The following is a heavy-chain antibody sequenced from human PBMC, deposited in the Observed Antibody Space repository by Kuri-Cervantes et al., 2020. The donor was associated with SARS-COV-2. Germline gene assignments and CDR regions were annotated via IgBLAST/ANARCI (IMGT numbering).Heavy chain of an antibody. Sequence: GGSLRLSCAASGFTFSSYSMNWVRQAPGKGLEWVSSISSSSSSSYIYYADSVKGRFTISRDNAKNSLYLQMNSLRAEDTAVYYCARSLQVVALWGQGTLVTVSS. J-gene: IGHJ4*02. CDR2: ISSSSSSSYI. V-gene: IGHV3-21*01. D-gene: IGHD2-15*01. CDR3: ARSLQVVAL. CDR1: GFTFSSYS.